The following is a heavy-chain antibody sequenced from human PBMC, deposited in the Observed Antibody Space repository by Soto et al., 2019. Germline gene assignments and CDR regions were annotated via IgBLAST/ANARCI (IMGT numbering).Heavy chain of an antibody. D-gene: IGHD3-10*01. CDR1: GYSFTSYW. CDR3: ARHGFEWFGENPLNYYYYYGMDV. CDR2: IDPSDSYT. J-gene: IGHJ6*02. V-gene: IGHV5-10-1*01. Sequence: GESLKISCKGSGYSFTSYWISWVRQMPGKGLEWMGRIDPSDSYTNYSPSFQGHVTISADKSISTAYLQWSSLKASDTAMYYCARHGFEWFGENPLNYYYYYGMDVWGQGTTVTVSS.